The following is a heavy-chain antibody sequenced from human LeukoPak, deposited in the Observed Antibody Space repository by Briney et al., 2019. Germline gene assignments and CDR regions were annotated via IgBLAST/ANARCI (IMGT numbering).Heavy chain of an antibody. CDR1: GFTFSSQW. CDR3: ARDRLQLQS. Sequence: GGSLRLSCAASGFTFSSQWMSWVRQAPGKGLEWVANVNQGGTEKYYVDSVKGRFTISRDNAENSLYLQMNSLRAEDTAVYYCARDRLQLQSWGQGTLVTVSS. CDR2: VNQGGTEK. D-gene: IGHD5-24*01. J-gene: IGHJ5*02. V-gene: IGHV3-7*03.